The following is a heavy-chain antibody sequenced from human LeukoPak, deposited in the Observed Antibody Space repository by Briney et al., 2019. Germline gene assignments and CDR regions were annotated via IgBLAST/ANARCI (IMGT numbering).Heavy chain of an antibody. CDR1: GSSFTTYW. Sequence: GASLQISCQGSGSSFTTYWIAWVRQPPGKGLEWMGIIYPGDSDTRYSPSFQGQVTISADKAMRVAYLQWSSLKASDTAMYYCAWSVSGATFDYWGQGTLVTVSS. D-gene: IGHD6-19*01. V-gene: IGHV5-51*01. CDR3: AWSVSGATFDY. CDR2: IYPGDSDT. J-gene: IGHJ4*02.